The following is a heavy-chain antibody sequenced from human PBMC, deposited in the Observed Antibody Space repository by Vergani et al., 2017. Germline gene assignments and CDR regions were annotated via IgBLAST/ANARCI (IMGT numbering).Heavy chain of an antibody. Sequence: QVQLVESGAEVKKPGASVKVSCKASGYTFTGYYMHWVRQVPGQGLEWMGIINPSGGSTSYAQKFQGRVTMTRDTSTSTVYMELSSLRSEDTAVYYCARDSVGYDFWSGYYSAYFDYWGQGTLVTVSS. J-gene: IGHJ4*02. CDR2: INPSGGST. CDR1: GYTFTGYY. V-gene: IGHV1-46*01. D-gene: IGHD3-3*01. CDR3: ARDSVGYDFWSGYYSAYFDY.